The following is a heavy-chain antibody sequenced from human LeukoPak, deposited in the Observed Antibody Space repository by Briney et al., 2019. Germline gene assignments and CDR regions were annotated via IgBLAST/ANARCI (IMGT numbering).Heavy chain of an antibody. CDR1: GYTFTSYG. D-gene: IGHD3-3*01. J-gene: IGHJ6*03. CDR2: ISAYNGNT. Sequence: ASVKVSCKASGYTFTSYGISWVRQAPGQGLEWMGWISAYNGNTNYAQKLHGRVTMTTDTSTSTAYMELRSLRSDDTAVYYCARDASIFGVVMADYMDVWGKGTTVTVSS. V-gene: IGHV1-18*01. CDR3: ARDASIFGVVMADYMDV.